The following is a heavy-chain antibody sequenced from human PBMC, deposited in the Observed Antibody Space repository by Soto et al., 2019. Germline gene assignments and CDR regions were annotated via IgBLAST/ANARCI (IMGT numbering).Heavy chain of an antibody. V-gene: IGHV3-11*01. CDR3: ARDFDADSRTDFDY. CDR2: ISGNGRII. D-gene: IGHD4-17*01. J-gene: IGHJ4*02. CDR1: GFIFSDYY. Sequence: QVLLVESGGGLVKPGGSLRLSCAISGFIFSDYYMHWIRQAPGKGLEWISYISGNGRIIQYADSAKGRFTISRDHAPNSLYLHRNSLRAEDTALYFCARDFDADSRTDFDYWGQGTLVTVSS.